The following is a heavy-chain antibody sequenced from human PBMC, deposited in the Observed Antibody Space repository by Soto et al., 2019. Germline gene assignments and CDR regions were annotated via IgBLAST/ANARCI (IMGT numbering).Heavy chain of an antibody. D-gene: IGHD3-22*01. J-gene: IGHJ4*02. CDR3: AKVGYYDSSGYDYDY. CDR2: ISGSGGST. CDR1: GFTFSSYA. Sequence: GGSLRLSCAASGFTFSSYAMSWVRQAPGKGLEWVSAISGSGGSTYYADSVKGRFTISRDNSKNTLYLQMNSLRAEDTAVYYCAKVGYYDSSGYDYDYWGQGTLVTVSS. V-gene: IGHV3-23*01.